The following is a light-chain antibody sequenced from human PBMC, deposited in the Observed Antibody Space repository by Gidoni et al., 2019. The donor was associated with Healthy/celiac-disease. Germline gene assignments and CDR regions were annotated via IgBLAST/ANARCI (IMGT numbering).Light chain of an antibody. Sequence: DIQMTQSPSSLSASVGDRVTITCRASQSISSYLNWYQQKPGKAPKLLIYAASSLQSGVPSMFSGSGSGTDFTLTISSLQPEDFATYYCQQSYSTPRTFGQGTKVVNQT. CDR1: QSISSY. CDR2: AAS. CDR3: QQSYSTPRT. V-gene: IGKV1-39*01. J-gene: IGKJ1*01.